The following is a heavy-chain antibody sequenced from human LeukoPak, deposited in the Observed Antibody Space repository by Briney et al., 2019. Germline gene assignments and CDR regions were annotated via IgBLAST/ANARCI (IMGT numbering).Heavy chain of an antibody. Sequence: SVKVSCKASGGTFSSYAISWVRQAPGQGLEWMGRIIPILGIANYAQKFQGRVTITADKSTSTAYMELSSLRSEDTAVYYCAREESLPLGYEDYYYYGMDVWGQGTTVTVSS. D-gene: IGHD5-12*01. V-gene: IGHV1-69*04. J-gene: IGHJ6*02. CDR1: GGTFSSYA. CDR3: AREESLPLGYEDYYYYGMDV. CDR2: IIPILGIA.